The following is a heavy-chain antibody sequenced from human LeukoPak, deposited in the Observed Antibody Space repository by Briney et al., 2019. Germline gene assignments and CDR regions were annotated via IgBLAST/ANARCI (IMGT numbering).Heavy chain of an antibody. V-gene: IGHV3-48*01. CDR2: ISDSGAM. CDR3: ARDGGYRGYDADC. D-gene: IGHD5-12*01. CDR1: GFTFSTYC. J-gene: IGHJ4*02. Sequence: GGSLRLSCAASGFTFSTYCMKWVRQAPGKGLEWVSYISDSGAMYYADSVRGRFTISRENAQNSLFLRMNSLRAEDTAVYYCARDGGYRGYDADCWGQGTLVTVSS.